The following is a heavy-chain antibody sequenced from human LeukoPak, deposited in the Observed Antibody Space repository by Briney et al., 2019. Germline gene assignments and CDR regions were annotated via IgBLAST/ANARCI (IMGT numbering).Heavy chain of an antibody. Sequence: PGGSLRLSCAASGFTFNSYSMNWVRQAPGKGLEWVANINQDGSDKYYVDSVMGRFTISKDNAKNSVYLQMNSLRPEDTAIYYCAWYGVTHGLDVWGQGTTVTVSS. V-gene: IGHV3-7*01. CDR2: INQDGSDK. J-gene: IGHJ6*02. CDR3: AWYGVTHGLDV. D-gene: IGHD3-10*01. CDR1: GFTFNSYS.